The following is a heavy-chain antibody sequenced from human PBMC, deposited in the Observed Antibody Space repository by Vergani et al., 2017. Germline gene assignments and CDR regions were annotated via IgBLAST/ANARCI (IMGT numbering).Heavy chain of an antibody. Sequence: EVQLLESGGGLVQPGGSLRLSCAASGFTFSSYAMSWVRQVPGKGLEWVSGISGSGGNTYYANSVKGRFTISRDNSKNTLYLQMNSLRVEDTAVYFCARSPHGYTYGGYISQFDPWGQGTLVTVSS. V-gene: IGHV3-23*01. J-gene: IGHJ5*02. CDR3: ARSPHGYTYGGYISQFDP. CDR2: ISGSGGNT. CDR1: GFTFSSYA. D-gene: IGHD5-18*01.